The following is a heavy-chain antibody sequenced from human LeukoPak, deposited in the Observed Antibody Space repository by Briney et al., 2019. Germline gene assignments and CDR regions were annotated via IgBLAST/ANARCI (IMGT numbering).Heavy chain of an antibody. J-gene: IGHJ1*01. Sequence: SETLSLTCAVYGGSFSGYYWSWIRQPPGKGLEWIGETNHSGSTNYNPSLKSRVTISVDTSKNQFSLKLSSVTAADTAVYYCARGRWRMVFAEYFQHWGQGTLVTVSS. D-gene: IGHD2-8*01. CDR2: TNHSGST. V-gene: IGHV4-34*01. CDR1: GGSFSGYY. CDR3: ARGRWRMVFAEYFQH.